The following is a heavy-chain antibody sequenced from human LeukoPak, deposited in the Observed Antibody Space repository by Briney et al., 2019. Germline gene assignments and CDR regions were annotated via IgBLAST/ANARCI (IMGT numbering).Heavy chain of an antibody. Sequence: PGGSLRLPCTGSGFTFCDYGMSWVRQAPGKGLEWVGFIRSKAYGGTTEYAASVKGRFTISRDDSKSIAYLQMNSLKTEDTAVYYCSNSYCGGDCYSGGYFDYWGQGTLVTVSS. D-gene: IGHD2-21*02. CDR1: GFTFCDYG. J-gene: IGHJ4*02. CDR3: SNSYCGGDCYSGGYFDY. V-gene: IGHV3-49*04. CDR2: IRSKAYGGTT.